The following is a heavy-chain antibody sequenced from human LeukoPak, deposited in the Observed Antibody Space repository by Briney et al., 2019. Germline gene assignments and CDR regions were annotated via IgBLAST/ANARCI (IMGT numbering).Heavy chain of an antibody. D-gene: IGHD1-26*01. CDR3: ARAEWELLNFDY. CDR1: GFTFRSYA. J-gene: IGHJ4*02. Sequence: GGSLRLSCAASGFTFRSYAMHWVRQAPGKGLEWVAVISYDGSNKYYEDSVKGRFTISRDNSKNTLYLQMNSLRAEDTAVYYCARAEWELLNFDYWGQGTLVTVSS. CDR2: ISYDGSNK. V-gene: IGHV3-30-3*01.